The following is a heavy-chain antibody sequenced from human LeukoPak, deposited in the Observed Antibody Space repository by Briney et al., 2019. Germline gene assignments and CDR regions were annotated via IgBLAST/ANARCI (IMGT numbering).Heavy chain of an antibody. CDR2: ISSNGAKT. CDR1: GFILSDYA. D-gene: IGHD1-26*01. V-gene: IGHV3-64*02. J-gene: IGHJ4*02. CDR3: ARGRGGSYDS. Sequence: GGSLRLSCAASGFILSDYAIHWVRRGPGKGLEYVAAISSNGAKTFYAEPVKGRFTISRDNSDNTVDLQMDSLRVEDMGVYYCARGRGGSYDSWGQGILVTVSS.